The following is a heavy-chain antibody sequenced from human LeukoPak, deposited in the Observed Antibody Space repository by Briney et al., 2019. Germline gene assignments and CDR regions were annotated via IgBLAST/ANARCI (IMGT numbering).Heavy chain of an antibody. Sequence: GGSLRLSCAASGFTFSSYDMHWVRQGTGKGLEWVSAIGTAGDTCYPGSVKGRFTTSRENAKNSLYLQMNSLRVGDTAVYYCARGRGWGTFDIWGQGTMVTVSS. V-gene: IGHV3-13*04. CDR3: ARGRGWGTFDI. J-gene: IGHJ3*02. CDR2: IGTAGDT. CDR1: GFTFSSYD. D-gene: IGHD3-10*01.